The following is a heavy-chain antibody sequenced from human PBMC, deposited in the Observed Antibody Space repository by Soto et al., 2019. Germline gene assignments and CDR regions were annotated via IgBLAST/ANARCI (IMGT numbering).Heavy chain of an antibody. D-gene: IGHD2-8*02. Sequence: PGESLKISCTGFGYTFTTFWISWVRQVPGKSLEWMGRIDPRDSYATYSPSFQGHVTITIDKSISTAYLQWSSLEASDTAMYYCARIYCTSDNCDSWFDPWGQGTLVTVSS. CDR1: GYTFTTFW. CDR3: ARIYCTSDNCDSWFDP. J-gene: IGHJ5*02. CDR2: IDPRDSYA. V-gene: IGHV5-10-1*01.